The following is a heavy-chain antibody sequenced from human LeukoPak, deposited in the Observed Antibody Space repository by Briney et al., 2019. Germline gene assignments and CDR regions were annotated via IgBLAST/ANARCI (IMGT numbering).Heavy chain of an antibody. CDR2: IKGKSDGGTT. V-gene: IGHV3-15*06. CDR1: GFSFTNTW. J-gene: IGHJ6*02. Sequence: GGSLRLSCAASGFSFTNTWMNWVRQAPGKGLEWVGRIKGKSDGGTTHYAAPVKGRFTISRDDSKNMLFLQMNTLKTKDTAMYYCSYNMDVWGPGTTVTVSS. CDR3: SYNMDV. D-gene: IGHD1-1*01.